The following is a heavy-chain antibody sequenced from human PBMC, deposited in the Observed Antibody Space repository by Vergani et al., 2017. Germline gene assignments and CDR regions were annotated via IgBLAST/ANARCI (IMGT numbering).Heavy chain of an antibody. V-gene: IGHV1-8*02. CDR3: ARSTDYPDDYVSSDYFRRTLDV. J-gene: IGHJ6*03. CDR2: VDPDSGTT. CDR1: GYTFTNYD. D-gene: IGHD4/OR15-4a*01. Sequence: QVQLLQSGAEVEKPGASVMVSCKASGYTFTNYDINWVRQVTGQGLEWMGWVDPDSGTTGYAQKFQGRVTMTRNTSINTAYMELSRLSFEDAAVYYCARSTDYPDDYVSSDYFRRTLDVWGKGTTVTVS.